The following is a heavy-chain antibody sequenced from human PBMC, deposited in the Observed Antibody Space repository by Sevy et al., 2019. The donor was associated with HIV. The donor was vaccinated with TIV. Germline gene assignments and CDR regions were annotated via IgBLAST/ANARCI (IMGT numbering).Heavy chain of an antibody. D-gene: IGHD3-10*01. CDR3: AKDREVRGVIIFYFDY. V-gene: IGHV3-23*01. Sequence: GESLKISCAASEFTFSSYAMSWVRQAPGKGLEWVSAISGSGGSTYYADSVKGRFTISRDNSKNTLYLQMNSLRAEDTAVYYCAKDREVRGVIIFYFDYWGQGTLVTVSS. J-gene: IGHJ4*01. CDR1: EFTFSSYA. CDR2: ISGSGGST.